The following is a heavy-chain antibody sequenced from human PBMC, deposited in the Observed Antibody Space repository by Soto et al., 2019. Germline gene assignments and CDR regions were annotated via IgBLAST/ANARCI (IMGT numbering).Heavy chain of an antibody. Sequence: ASVKVSCKASGYTFTSYGISWVRQAPGQGLEWMGWISAYNGNTNYAQKLQGRVTMTTDTSTSTAYMELRSLRSDDTAVYYCARWGVLAPYPLRSYTEDDYFDYWGQGTLVTVSS. V-gene: IGHV1-18*04. CDR3: ARWGVLAPYPLRSYTEDDYFDY. CDR1: GYTFTSYG. J-gene: IGHJ4*02. D-gene: IGHD2-2*02. CDR2: ISAYNGNT.